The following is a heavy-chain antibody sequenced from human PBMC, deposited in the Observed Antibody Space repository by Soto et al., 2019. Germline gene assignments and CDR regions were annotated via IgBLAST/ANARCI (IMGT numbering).Heavy chain of an antibody. D-gene: IGHD3-16*01. V-gene: IGHV3-23*01. CDR2: ISCSGGST. CDR3: AKAFIVSWGEIDY. J-gene: IGHJ4*02. CDR1: GCTFSSYA. Sequence: WGSLRFSCAASGCTFSSYAMSWVRQAPGKGLEWVSAISCSGGSTYYADSVNGRFTISRDNSKNTLYLQMNILRAEDTAVYYCAKAFIVSWGEIDYWGQGTLVTVSS.